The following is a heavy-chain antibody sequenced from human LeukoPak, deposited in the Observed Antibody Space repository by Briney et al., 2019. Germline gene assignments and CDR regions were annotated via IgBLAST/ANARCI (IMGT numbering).Heavy chain of an antibody. CDR2: INWNGGST. V-gene: IGHV3-20*01. Sequence: GGSLRLSCAASGFTFYDYGMSWVRQAPGKGLEWVSGINWNGGSTGYADSVKGRFTISRDNAKNSLYLQMNSLRAEDTALYHCARGGYCSGGSCYSDPYYYYGMDVWGQGTTVTVSS. CDR1: GFTFYDYG. CDR3: ARGGYCSGGSCYSDPYYYYGMDV. D-gene: IGHD2-15*01. J-gene: IGHJ6*02.